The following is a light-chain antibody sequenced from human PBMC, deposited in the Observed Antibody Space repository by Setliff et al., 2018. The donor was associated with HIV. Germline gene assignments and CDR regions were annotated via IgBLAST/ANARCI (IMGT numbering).Light chain of an antibody. CDR1: INDF. J-gene: IGLJ3*02. V-gene: IGLV2-14*03. CDR2: AVS. CDR3: YSLRSYTWV. Sequence: SALTQPASVSGSPGQSITISCTGIINDFVSWYQQHPGKAPKLIIYAVSNRPSGISDRFSGSRSGGTASLTISGLRAEDEADYFCYSLRSYTWVFGGGTK.